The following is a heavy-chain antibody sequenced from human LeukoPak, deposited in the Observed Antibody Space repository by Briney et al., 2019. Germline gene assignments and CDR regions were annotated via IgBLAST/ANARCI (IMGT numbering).Heavy chain of an antibody. CDR2: INHSGST. V-gene: IGHV4-34*01. D-gene: IGHD6-19*01. CDR1: GGSFSGYY. CDR3: ARPQGWLGTQPFDY. Sequence: SETLPVTCAVYGGSFSGYYWSWIRQPPGKGLEWIGEINHSGSTNYNPSLKSRVTISVDTSKNQFSLKLSSVTAADTAVYYCARPQGWLGTQPFDYWGQGTLVTVAS. J-gene: IGHJ4*02.